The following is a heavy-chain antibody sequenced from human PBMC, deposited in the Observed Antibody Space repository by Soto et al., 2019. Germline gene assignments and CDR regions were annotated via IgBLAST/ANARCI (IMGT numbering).Heavy chain of an antibody. V-gene: IGHV4-30-4*08. CDR2: IYYSGST. CDR1: GGSISSGDYY. D-gene: IGHD2-15*01. CDR3: ARDKCSGGSCYYYYGMAV. Sequence: TLSLTCTVSGGSISSGDYYWSWIRQPPGKGLEWIGYIYYSGSTYYNPSLKSRVTISVGTSKNQFSLKLSSVTAADTAVYYCARDKCSGGSCYYYYGMAVWGQGTTVTVSS. J-gene: IGHJ6*02.